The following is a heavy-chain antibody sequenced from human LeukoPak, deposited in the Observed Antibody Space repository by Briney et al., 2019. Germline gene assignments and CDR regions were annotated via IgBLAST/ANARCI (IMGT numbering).Heavy chain of an antibody. J-gene: IGHJ4*02. CDR2: IDPNGGGT. Sequence: GASVKVSCKASGYTFSSYYMHWARQAPGQGLEWVGRIDPNGGGTIYARNLQGRVTVTSDTSTSTVYMELSSLRSDDTAVYYCARGGPYHGWDYWGQGTLVTVSS. CDR3: ARGGPYHGWDY. CDR1: GYTFSSYY. D-gene: IGHD2-15*01. V-gene: IGHV1-46*01.